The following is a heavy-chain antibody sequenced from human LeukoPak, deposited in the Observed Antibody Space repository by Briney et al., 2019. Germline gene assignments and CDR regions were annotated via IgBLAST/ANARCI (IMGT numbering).Heavy chain of an antibody. V-gene: IGHV3-48*03. Sequence: PGGSLRLSCAASGFTFSSYEMNWVRQAPGKGLEWVSYISSSGSTIYYADSVKGRFTISRDNAKNSLYLQMNSLRAEDTAVYCCARDATGGMDVWGQGTTVTVSS. CDR3: ARDATGGMDV. CDR1: GFTFSSYE. CDR2: ISSSGSTI. J-gene: IGHJ6*02. D-gene: IGHD2-15*01.